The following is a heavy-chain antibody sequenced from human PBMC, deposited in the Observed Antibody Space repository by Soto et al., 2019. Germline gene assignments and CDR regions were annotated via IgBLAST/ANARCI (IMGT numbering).Heavy chain of an antibody. J-gene: IGHJ6*02. Sequence: GGSLRLSCAASGFTFSSYGMHWVRQAPGKGLEWVAVISYDGSNKYYADSVKGRFTISRDNSKNTLYLQMNSLRAEDTAVYYWAKDGIVATNYYYYGMDVWGQGTTVTVSS. D-gene: IGHD5-12*01. CDR2: ISYDGSNK. V-gene: IGHV3-30*18. CDR1: GFTFSSYG. CDR3: AKDGIVATNYYYYGMDV.